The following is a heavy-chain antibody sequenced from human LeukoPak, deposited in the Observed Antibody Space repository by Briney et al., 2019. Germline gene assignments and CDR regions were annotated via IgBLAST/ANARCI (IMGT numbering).Heavy chain of an antibody. Sequence: SVKVSCKASGYTFTSYAISWVRQAPGQGLEWMGGIIPIFGTANYAQKFQGRVTITADESTSAAYMELSSLRSEDTAVYYCARYYGDYVGGYYFDYWGQGTLVTVSS. CDR2: IIPIFGTA. V-gene: IGHV1-69*13. CDR1: GYTFTSYA. D-gene: IGHD4-17*01. CDR3: ARYYGDYVGGYYFDY. J-gene: IGHJ4*02.